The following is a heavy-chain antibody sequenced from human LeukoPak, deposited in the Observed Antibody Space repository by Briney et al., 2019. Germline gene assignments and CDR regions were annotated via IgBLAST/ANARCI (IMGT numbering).Heavy chain of an antibody. Sequence: ASVKVSCKASGYTFTSYGISWVRQAPGQGLEWMGWISAYNGNTNYAQKLQGRVTMTTDTSTSTAYIELRSLRSDDTAVYYCARDPQYSSGWSLGYFDYWGQGTLVTVSS. V-gene: IGHV1-18*01. D-gene: IGHD6-19*01. J-gene: IGHJ4*02. CDR2: ISAYNGNT. CDR1: GYTFTSYG. CDR3: ARDPQYSSGWSLGYFDY.